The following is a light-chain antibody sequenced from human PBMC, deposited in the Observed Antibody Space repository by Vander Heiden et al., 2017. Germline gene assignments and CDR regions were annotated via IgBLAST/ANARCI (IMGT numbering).Light chain of an antibody. V-gene: IGKV3-20*01. CDR3: QQYGSSPLFT. Sequence: DIVLTQSPGTLFLSPGERATLSCRASQSVSSSYLAWYQQKPGQAPRLLIYGASSRATGIPDRFSGSGSGTDFTLTISRLEPEDFAVYYCQQYGSSPLFTFGPGTKVDIK. J-gene: IGKJ3*01. CDR1: QSVSSSY. CDR2: GAS.